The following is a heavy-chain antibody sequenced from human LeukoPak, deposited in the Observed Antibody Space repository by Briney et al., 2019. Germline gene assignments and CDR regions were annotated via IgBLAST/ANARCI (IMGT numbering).Heavy chain of an antibody. CDR1: GGSISSYY. Sequence: SETLSLTCTVSGGSISSYYWSWIRQPPGKGLEWIGYIYYSGSTNYNPSLKSRVTISVDTSKNQFSLKLGSVTAADTAVYYCAGGADSSGYYYDLDYWGQGTLVTVSS. V-gene: IGHV4-59*01. J-gene: IGHJ4*02. D-gene: IGHD3-22*01. CDR3: AGGADSSGYYYDLDY. CDR2: IYYSGST.